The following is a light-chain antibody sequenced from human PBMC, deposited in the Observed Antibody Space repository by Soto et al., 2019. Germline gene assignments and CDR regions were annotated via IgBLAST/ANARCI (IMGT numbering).Light chain of an antibody. CDR3: SAWDDSLNSVI. Sequence: QSVLTQPPSASGTPGQRVTFSCSGSSSNIGRNSVYWYQQFPGTAPKLLIFRNSQRPSGVPDRFSGSKSGTSASLDISGLRSEDESDYYCSAWDDSLNSVIFGGGTKLTVL. CDR1: SSNIGRNS. CDR2: RNS. V-gene: IGLV1-47*01. J-gene: IGLJ2*01.